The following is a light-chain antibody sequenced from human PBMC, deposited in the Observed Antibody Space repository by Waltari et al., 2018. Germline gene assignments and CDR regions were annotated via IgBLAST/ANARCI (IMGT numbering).Light chain of an antibody. Sequence: QSALTQPASVSGSPGQSIPISSPGTSSDVGAFDSVSWYQQHPGKAPQLIIYEVIRRPSGISDRFSGSKSDNTASLTIFDLQPEDEADYYCSSFTTRSTYAFGAGTKVTVL. V-gene: IGLV2-14*01. CDR2: EVI. J-gene: IGLJ1*01. CDR1: SSDVGAFDS. CDR3: SSFTTRSTYA.